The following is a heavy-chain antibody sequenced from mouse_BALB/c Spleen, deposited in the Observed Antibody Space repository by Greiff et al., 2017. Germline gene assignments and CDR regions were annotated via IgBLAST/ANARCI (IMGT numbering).Heavy chain of an antibody. CDR1: GYTFTSYW. D-gene: IGHD1-1*01. J-gene: IGHJ2*01. CDR3: ARGGTTVVATDY. CDR2: INPSNGRT. Sequence: QVQLQQPGAELVKPGASVKLSCKASGYTFTSYWMHWVKQRPGQGLEWIGEINPSNGRTNYNEKFKSKATLTVDKSSSTAYMQLSSLTSEDSAVYYCARGGTTVVATDYWGQGTTLTVSS. V-gene: IGHV1S81*02.